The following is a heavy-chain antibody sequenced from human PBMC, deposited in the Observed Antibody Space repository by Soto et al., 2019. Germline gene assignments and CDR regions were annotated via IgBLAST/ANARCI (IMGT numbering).Heavy chain of an antibody. CDR3: RREEYDY. CDR2: ISRTRDYI. V-gene: IGHV3-21*01. CDR1: GFTFNTYT. D-gene: IGHD1-26*01. Sequence: EVQLVDSGGGLVKPGGSLRLSCAASGFTFNTYTMSWVRQAPGRGLEWVASISRTRDYIFYVDSVKGRFTISSDNAQNSLYLQMSSLRAEDTAVYYCRREEYDYWGQGTLVTVSS. J-gene: IGHJ4*02.